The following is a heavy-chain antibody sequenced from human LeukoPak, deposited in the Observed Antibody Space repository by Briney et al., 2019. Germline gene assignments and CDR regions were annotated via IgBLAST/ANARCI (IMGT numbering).Heavy chain of an antibody. J-gene: IGHJ6*02. Sequence: SETLSLTCTVFGVSVTTSGYYGAWIRQPPGRGLEWIGRISYSGITYYKPSLRGRVTISGDTAKNQFSLKLSSVTAADTAVYYCARHNDYASLMDVWGQGTTVTVSS. CDR3: ARHNDYASLMDV. CDR1: GVSVTTSGYY. V-gene: IGHV4-39*01. D-gene: IGHD2-2*01. CDR2: ISYSGIT.